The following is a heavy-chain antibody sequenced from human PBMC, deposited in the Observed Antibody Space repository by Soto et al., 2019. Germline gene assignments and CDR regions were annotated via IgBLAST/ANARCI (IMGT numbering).Heavy chain of an antibody. J-gene: IGHJ6*02. D-gene: IGHD3-22*01. CDR3: ARHSSYYYYFARDV. V-gene: IGHV4-34*01. CDR1: GGSFNDYY. Sequence: QVQLQQWGAGLLKPSETLSLTCAVYGGSFNDYYSTWIRQSPGKGLEWVGEINHSGSTNYNPSLNSRVTISIDTSRNEFSLNLRYVTAGGTAVYYCARHSSYYYYFARDVWLQGTTVTVSS. CDR2: INHSGST.